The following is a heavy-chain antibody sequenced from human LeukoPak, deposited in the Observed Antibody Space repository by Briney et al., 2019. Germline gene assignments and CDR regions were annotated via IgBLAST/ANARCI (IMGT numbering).Heavy chain of an antibody. D-gene: IGHD3-10*01. Sequence: SETLSLTCTVSGGSISSYYWSWIRQPAGKGLEWIGRIYTSGSTNYNPSLKSRVTMSVDTSKNQFSLKLSSVTAADTAVYYCARDSGFLWFGELLLNFDYWGQGTLVTVSS. J-gene: IGHJ4*02. V-gene: IGHV4-4*07. CDR3: ARDSGFLWFGELLLNFDY. CDR1: GGSISSYY. CDR2: IYTSGST.